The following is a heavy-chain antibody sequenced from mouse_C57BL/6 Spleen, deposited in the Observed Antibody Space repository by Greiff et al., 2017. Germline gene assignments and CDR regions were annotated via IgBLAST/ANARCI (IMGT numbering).Heavy chain of an antibody. Sequence: EVTLVESGEGLVKPGGSLKLSCAASGFTFSSYAMSWVRQTPEKRLEWVAYISSGGDYIYYADTVKGRFTISRDNARNTRDLQMSSLKSEDTAMYYCTRVDITTAAEYFDYWGQGTTLTVSS. CDR1: GFTFSSYA. D-gene: IGHD1-1*01. CDR2: ISSGGDYI. V-gene: IGHV5-9-1*02. J-gene: IGHJ2*01. CDR3: TRVDITTAAEYFDY.